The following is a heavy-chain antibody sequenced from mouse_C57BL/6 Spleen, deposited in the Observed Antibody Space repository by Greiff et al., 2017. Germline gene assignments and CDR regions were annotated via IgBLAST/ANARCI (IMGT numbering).Heavy chain of an antibody. CDR2: ISSGGSYT. CDR1: GFTFSSYG. V-gene: IGHV5-6*01. D-gene: IGHD2-9*01. Sequence: EVHLVESGGDLVKPGGSLKLSCAASGFTFSSYGMSWVRQTPDKRLEWVATISSGGSYTYYPDSVKGRFTISRDNAKNTLYLQMSSLKSEDTARYYCARPSYGYDALFAYRGQGALVTVSA. CDR3: ARPSYGYDALFAY. J-gene: IGHJ3*01.